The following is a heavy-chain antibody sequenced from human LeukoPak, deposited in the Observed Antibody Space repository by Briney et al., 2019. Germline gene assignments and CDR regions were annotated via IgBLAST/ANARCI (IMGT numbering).Heavy chain of an antibody. CDR1: GFTVSTNY. V-gene: IGHV3-66*02. Sequence: GGSLRLSCVASGFTVSTNYMSWVRQAPGKGLEWVSVTYSGGTTYYADSVKGRFTISTDHSQNTLYLQMNSLKPCARALPYCDRYQNYWGQGTLVTVSS. J-gene: IGHJ4*02. CDR2: TYSGGTT. CDR3: DRYQNY.